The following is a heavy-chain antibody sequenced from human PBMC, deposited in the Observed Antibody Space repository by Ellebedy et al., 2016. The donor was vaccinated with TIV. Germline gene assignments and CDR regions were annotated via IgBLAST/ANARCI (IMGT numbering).Heavy chain of an antibody. CDR2: INHSGST. CDR1: GESFNGHY. V-gene: IGHV4-34*01. CDR3: ARPREERDYYDTGAYQQFFQH. J-gene: IGHJ1*01. D-gene: IGHD3-22*01. Sequence: SETLSLTXAVYGESFNGHYWSWIRQPPGKELEWIGEINHSGSTNYNPSLKSRVTISVDKAKNQFSLKLSSVMAADTAVYYCARPREERDYYDTGAYQQFFQHWGQGTHVTVSS.